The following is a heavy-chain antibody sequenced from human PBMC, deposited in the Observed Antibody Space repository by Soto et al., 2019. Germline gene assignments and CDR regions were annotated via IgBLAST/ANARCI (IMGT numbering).Heavy chain of an antibody. V-gene: IGHV4-59*01. D-gene: IGHD3-16*01. CDR1: GGSLSSYY. J-gene: IGHJ4*02. CDR3: ARTWGSTKDY. Sequence: QVQLQESGPGLVKPSETLSLTCVVSGGSLSSYYWSWIRQPPGKGLEWIGYIYYSGSTNYDPSLKTRVTISVDTSKNQFSLKLSYVTAADTAVYYCARTWGSTKDYWGRGTLVTLSS. CDR2: IYYSGST.